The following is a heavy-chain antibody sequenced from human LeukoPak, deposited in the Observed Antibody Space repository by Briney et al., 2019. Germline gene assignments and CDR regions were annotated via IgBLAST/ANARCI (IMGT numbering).Heavy chain of an antibody. Sequence: GASAKVSCKASGYTFINYAISWLRQAPGQGLEWMGWISAFNGNTNYAHKFQDRITMTTDTSTRTAYMELSSLRSEDTAVYYCAMENSSSENYWGQGTLVTVSS. CDR3: AMENSSSENY. V-gene: IGHV1-18*01. D-gene: IGHD6-6*01. CDR1: GYTFINYA. J-gene: IGHJ4*02. CDR2: ISAFNGNT.